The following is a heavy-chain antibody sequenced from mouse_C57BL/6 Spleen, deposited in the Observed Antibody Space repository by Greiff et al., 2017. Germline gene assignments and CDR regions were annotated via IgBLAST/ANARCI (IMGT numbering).Heavy chain of an antibody. CDR1: GYTFTDYY. D-gene: IGHD2-10*01. J-gene: IGHJ4*01. CDR2: IFPGSGST. V-gene: IGHV1-75*01. Sequence: QVQLQQSGPELVKPGASVKISCKASGYTFTDYYINWVKQRPGQGLEWIGWIFPGSGSTYYNEKFKGKATLTVDKSSSSAYMLLSSLTSEDSAVYFCTRERVGDLLLAMDYWGQGTSVTVAS. CDR3: TRERVGDLLLAMDY.